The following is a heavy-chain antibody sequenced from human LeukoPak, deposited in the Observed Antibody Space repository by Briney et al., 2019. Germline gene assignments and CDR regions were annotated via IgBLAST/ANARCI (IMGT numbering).Heavy chain of an antibody. V-gene: IGHV4-39*07. CDR2: FYYSGSI. CDR3: ARADGLTLGDVFDI. D-gene: IGHD2-21*01. J-gene: IGHJ3*02. Sequence: SETLSLTCIVSGGSISSTSYYWGWIRQSPGKGLEWIGSFYYSGSIFDNRSLRSRVTISIDMSKNQFLLKLTSVTAADTAVYYCARADGLTLGDVFDIWGQGTMVTVSS. CDR1: GGSISSTSYY.